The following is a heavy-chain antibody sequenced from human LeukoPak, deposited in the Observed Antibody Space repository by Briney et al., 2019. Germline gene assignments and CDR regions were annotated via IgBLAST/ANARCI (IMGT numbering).Heavy chain of an antibody. V-gene: IGHV3-30-3*01. D-gene: IGHD4-17*01. J-gene: IGHJ4*02. CDR2: ISYDGSNK. CDR3: ARVDYGDYLTVDY. CDR1: GFTFSSYA. Sequence: GGSLRPSCAASGFTFSSYAVHWVRQAPGKGLEWVAVISYDGSNKYYADSVKGRFTISRDNSKNTLYLQMNSLRAEDTAVYYCARVDYGDYLTVDYWGQGTLVTVSS.